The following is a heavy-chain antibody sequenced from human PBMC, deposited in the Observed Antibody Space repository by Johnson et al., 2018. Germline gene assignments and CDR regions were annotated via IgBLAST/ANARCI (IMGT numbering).Heavy chain of an antibody. Sequence: VQLVESGGGLVKPGGSLRLSCAASGFTVDDYAMHWVRQSPGKGLEWVSGISWYSGSIGNAASVKGRFTISRDNAKNSRYLQRTRLRAEETAVYYCAKDISSGYRSGGIDIWGQGTKVTVSS. CDR1: GFTVDDYA. CDR3: AKDISSGYRSGGIDI. J-gene: IGHJ3*02. D-gene: IGHD3-22*01. V-gene: IGHV3-9*01. CDR2: ISWYSGSI.